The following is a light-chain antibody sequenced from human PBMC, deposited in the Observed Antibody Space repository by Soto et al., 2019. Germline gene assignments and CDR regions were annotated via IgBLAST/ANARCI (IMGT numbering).Light chain of an antibody. CDR1: QSISSW. V-gene: IGKV1-5*03. Sequence: DIQMTQSPSTLSASVGDRVTITCRASQSISSWLAWYQQKPGKAPKLLIYKASSLESGVPSRFSGSGSGTEFPLTISRLQPDDFATYYSQQYNRYWTFGQGTKVEIK. CDR2: KAS. J-gene: IGKJ1*01. CDR3: QQYNRYWT.